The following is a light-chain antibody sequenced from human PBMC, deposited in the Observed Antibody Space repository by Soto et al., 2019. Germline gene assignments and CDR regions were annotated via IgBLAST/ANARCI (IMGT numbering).Light chain of an antibody. CDR1: TSNIGAGYD. V-gene: IGLV1-40*01. Sequence: QSVLTQPPSVSGAPGQRITISCTGSTSNIGAGYDVHWYQQLPGTAPKLLIYRNNNRPSGVPDRFSGSKSGTSASLAITGLQAADEADYYCQSYDNSLNGPVLFGGGTKVTVL. J-gene: IGLJ2*01. CDR3: QSYDNSLNGPVL. CDR2: RNN.